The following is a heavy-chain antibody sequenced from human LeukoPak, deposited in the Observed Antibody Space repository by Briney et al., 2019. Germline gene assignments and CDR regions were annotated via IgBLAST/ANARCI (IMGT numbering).Heavy chain of an antibody. CDR2: FYPGDSDT. CDR3: AIQWGLGGYDY. Sequence: GESLKISFKGSGYTFPSYWIAWVRPMPGKGLEWMGIFYPGDSDTRYSPAFQGQVTISADKSISTADQQWSSRKASDTAMYYCAIQWGLGGYDYWGQGTLVTVSS. D-gene: IGHD1-26*01. CDR1: GYTFPSYW. V-gene: IGHV5-51*01. J-gene: IGHJ4*02.